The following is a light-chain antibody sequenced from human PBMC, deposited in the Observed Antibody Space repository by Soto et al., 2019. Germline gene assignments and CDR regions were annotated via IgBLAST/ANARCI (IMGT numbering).Light chain of an antibody. Sequence: DVQMTQSPSSLSASVGDRVTITCRASQDIKDWLAWYQQKPAKAPKSLISAASNLQPGVPSRFSGSGSGTEFTLTITSLQPEDSATDYCQQYNIYPLTCGGGTKVEIK. J-gene: IGKJ4*01. CDR3: QQYNIYPLT. V-gene: IGKV1D-16*01. CDR2: AAS. CDR1: QDIKDW.